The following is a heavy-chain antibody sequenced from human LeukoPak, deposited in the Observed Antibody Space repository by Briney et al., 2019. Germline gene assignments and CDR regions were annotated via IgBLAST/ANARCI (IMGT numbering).Heavy chain of an antibody. CDR3: AFASDYRPFYFDY. CDR2: IKQDGSEK. V-gene: IGHV3-7*01. J-gene: IGHJ4*02. D-gene: IGHD4-11*01. CDR1: GFTFSSYW. Sequence: GGSLRLSCAASGFTFSSYWMSWVRQAPGKGLEWVANIKQDGSEKYYVDSVKGRFTISRDNAKNSLYLQMNSLRAEDTAVYHCAFASDYRPFYFDYWGQGTLVTVSS.